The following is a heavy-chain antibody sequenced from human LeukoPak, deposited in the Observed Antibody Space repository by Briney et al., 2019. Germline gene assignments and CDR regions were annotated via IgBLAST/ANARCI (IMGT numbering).Heavy chain of an antibody. J-gene: IGHJ4*02. CDR2: INPNSGGT. Sequence: ASVKVSCKASGYTFTGYYMHWVREAPGQGLEWMGWINPNSGGTNYAQKFQGRVTMTGDTSISTAYMELSRLRSDDTAVYYCARDYYESSGYFGYWGQGTLVTVSS. CDR3: ARDYYESSGYFGY. CDR1: GYTFTGYY. V-gene: IGHV1-2*02. D-gene: IGHD3-22*01.